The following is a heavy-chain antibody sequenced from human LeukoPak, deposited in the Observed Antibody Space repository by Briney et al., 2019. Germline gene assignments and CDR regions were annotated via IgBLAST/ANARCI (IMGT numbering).Heavy chain of an antibody. CDR2: INPNSGGT. CDR1: GYTFTGYY. V-gene: IGHV1-2*06. Sequence: ASVKVSCKASGYTFTGYYMHWVRQAPGQGLEWMGRINPNSGGTNYAQKFQGRVTMTRNTSISTAYMELSSLRSEDTAVYYCARGGSSGYYSDYWGQGTLVTVSS. CDR3: ARGGSSGYYSDY. J-gene: IGHJ4*02. D-gene: IGHD3-22*01.